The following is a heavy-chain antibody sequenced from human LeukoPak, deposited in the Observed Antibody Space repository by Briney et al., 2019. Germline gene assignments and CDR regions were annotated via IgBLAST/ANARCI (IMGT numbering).Heavy chain of an antibody. V-gene: IGHV3-20*04. D-gene: IGHD6-19*01. CDR1: GFTFDDYG. J-gene: IGHJ4*02. CDR3: ARDVVAVVDY. Sequence: GGSLRLSCAASGFTFDDYGMNWVRQPPGKGLEWVCNINWNGGSTSYADSLKGRLTISRDNAKNSLYLQMNSLRAEDTAAYYCARDVVAVVDYWGQGTLVTVSS. CDR2: INWNGGST.